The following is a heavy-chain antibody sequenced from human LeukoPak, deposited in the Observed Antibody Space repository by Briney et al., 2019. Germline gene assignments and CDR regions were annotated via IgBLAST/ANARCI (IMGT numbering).Heavy chain of an antibody. CDR1: GYTFTGYY. J-gene: IGHJ4*02. CDR2: ISAYNGNT. D-gene: IGHD5-18*01. Sequence: ASVKVSCKTSGYTFTGYYMHWVRQAPGQGREWMGWISAYNGNTHYAQKLQGRVTMTTDTSTSTAYMELRSLRSDDTAVYYCAREGIQLWLDLSYWGQGTLVTVSS. CDR3: AREGIQLWLDLSY. V-gene: IGHV1-18*04.